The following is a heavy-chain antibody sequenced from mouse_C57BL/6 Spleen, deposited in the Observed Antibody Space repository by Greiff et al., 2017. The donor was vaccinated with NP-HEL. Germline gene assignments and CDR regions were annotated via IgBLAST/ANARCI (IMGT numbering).Heavy chain of an antibody. J-gene: IGHJ4*01. CDR3: ARDGDGYLYYAMDY. CDR2: INYDGSST. D-gene: IGHD2-3*01. Sequence: DVKLVESEGGLVQPGSSMKLSCTASGFTFSDYYMAWVRQVPEKGLEWVANINYDGSSTYYLDSLKSRFIISRDNAKNILYLQMSSLKSEDTATYYCARDGDGYLYYAMDYWGQGTSVTVSS. CDR1: GFTFSDYY. V-gene: IGHV5-16*01.